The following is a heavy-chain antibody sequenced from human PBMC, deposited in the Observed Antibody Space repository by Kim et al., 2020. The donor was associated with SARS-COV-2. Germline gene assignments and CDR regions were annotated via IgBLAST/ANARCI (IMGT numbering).Heavy chain of an antibody. V-gene: IGHV3-23*01. CDR3: AKAEAVAGTDYYYYGMDV. Sequence: KGRFTISRDNSKNTLYLQMNSRRAEDTAVYYCAKAEAVAGTDYYYYGMDVWGQGTTVTVSS. D-gene: IGHD6-19*01. J-gene: IGHJ6*02.